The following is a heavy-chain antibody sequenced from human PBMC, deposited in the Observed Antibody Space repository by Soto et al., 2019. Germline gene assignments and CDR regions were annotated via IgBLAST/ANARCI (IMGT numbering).Heavy chain of an antibody. Sequence: PGGSLRLSCAASGFTFSKYWMHWVRQAPGKGLVWVSHITSDGSSTTYADSVKGRFTVSRDNAKNTLYLQMNSLRVEDTAVYYCARGIDDQASYGMDLWGQGTTVTVSS. CDR1: GFTFSKYW. J-gene: IGHJ6*02. CDR3: ARGIDDQASYGMDL. CDR2: ITSDGSST. V-gene: IGHV3-74*01.